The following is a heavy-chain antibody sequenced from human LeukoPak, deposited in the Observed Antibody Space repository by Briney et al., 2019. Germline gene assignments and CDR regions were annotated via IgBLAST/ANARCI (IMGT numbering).Heavy chain of an antibody. CDR2: ISYDGSNK. CDR1: GFTFSSYG. J-gene: IGHJ4*02. CDR3: AKDRRTLLWFGELSGYYFDY. V-gene: IGHV3-30*18. Sequence: GSLRLSCAASGFTFSSYGMHWVRQAPGKGLEWVAVISYDGSNKYYADSVKGRFTISRDNSKNTLYLQMNSLRAEDTAVYYCAKDRRTLLWFGELSGYYFDYWGQGTLVTVSS. D-gene: IGHD3-10*01.